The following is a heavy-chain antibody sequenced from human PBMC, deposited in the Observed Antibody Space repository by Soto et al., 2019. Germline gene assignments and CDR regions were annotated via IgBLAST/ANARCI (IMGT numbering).Heavy chain of an antibody. CDR2: IIPIFGTA. D-gene: IGHD6-19*01. J-gene: IGHJ6*02. V-gene: IGHV1-69*13. CDR3: ARDKRRGIAVFYGMGV. CDR1: GGTFSSYA. Sequence: SVKVSSKASGGTFSSYAISWVRQAPGQGLEWMGGIIPIFGTANYAQKFQGRVTITADESTSTAYMELSSLRSEDTAVYYCARDKRRGIAVFYGMGVRREVPTVT.